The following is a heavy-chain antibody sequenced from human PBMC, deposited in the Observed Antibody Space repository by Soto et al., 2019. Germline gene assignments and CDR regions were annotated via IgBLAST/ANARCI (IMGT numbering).Heavy chain of an antibody. CDR2: ILWRDDK. CDR1: GISLSTTGVG. V-gene: IGHV2-5*01. CDR3: AHRLSSEYCGSSSCYWIFDH. Sequence: QITLKESGPALVKPTQTLTLTCTFSGISLSTTGVGVGWLRQPPGKALELVALILWRDDKRYSPSLKSRLTITKDTSKDQVVLTMTNVDPVDTATYYCAHRLSSEYCGSSSCYWIFDHWGQGTLVTVSS. J-gene: IGHJ4*02. D-gene: IGHD2-2*01.